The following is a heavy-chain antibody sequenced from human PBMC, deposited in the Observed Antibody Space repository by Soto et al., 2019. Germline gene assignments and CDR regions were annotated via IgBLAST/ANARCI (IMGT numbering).Heavy chain of an antibody. V-gene: IGHV4-61*01. D-gene: IGHD3-3*01. J-gene: IGHJ3*02. CDR1: GDSVSSGNYY. Sequence: QVQLQESGPGLVKPSETLSLTCSVSGDSVSSGNYYWSWIRQPPGKGLEWIGYIYDSWSTNYNPSLKSRVTISIDTSKKEFSLKVISVTAADTAVYYCARSFGVVFDDSFEIWGQGTLVTVFS. CDR2: IYDSWST. CDR3: ARSFGVVFDDSFEI.